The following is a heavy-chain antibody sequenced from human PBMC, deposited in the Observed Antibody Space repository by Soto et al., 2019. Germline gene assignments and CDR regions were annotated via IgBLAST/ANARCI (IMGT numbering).Heavy chain of an antibody. D-gene: IGHD2-8*01. CDR2: INPNSGGT. V-gene: IGHV1-2*04. CDR1: GYTFTGYY. Sequence: ASVKVSCKASGYTFTGYYMHWVRQAPGQGLEWMGWINPNSGGTNYAQKFQGWVTMTRDTSISTAYMELSRLRSDDTAVYYCARGYCTNGVCYSLTLDAFDIWGQGTMVTVS. J-gene: IGHJ3*02. CDR3: ARGYCTNGVCYSLTLDAFDI.